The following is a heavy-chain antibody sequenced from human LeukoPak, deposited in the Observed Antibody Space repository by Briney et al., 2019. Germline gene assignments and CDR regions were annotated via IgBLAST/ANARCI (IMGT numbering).Heavy chain of an antibody. CDR2: INHSGST. V-gene: IGHV4-34*01. J-gene: IGHJ4*02. CDR3: ARGGGGWYVDY. CDR1: GWSFSGYY. Sequence: AGTLSLICAGYGWSFSGYYWRWIRQPPGKGLEWIGEINHSGSTNYNPSLKSRVTISVDTSKNQFSLKLSTVTAEDTAVYYCARGGGGWYVDYWGQGTLATVSS. D-gene: IGHD6-19*01.